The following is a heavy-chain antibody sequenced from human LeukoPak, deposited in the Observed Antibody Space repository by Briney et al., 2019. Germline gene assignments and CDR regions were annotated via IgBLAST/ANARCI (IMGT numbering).Heavy chain of an antibody. V-gene: IGHV1-8*01. J-gene: IGHJ6*02. CDR3: ARVRISWDYYYYGMDV. CDR1: GYTFTSYD. Sequence: ASVKVSCKASGYTFTSYDINWVRQATGQGLEWMGWMNPNSGNTGYAQKFQGRVTMTRNTSISTAYMELSSLRSEDTAAYYCARVRISWDYYYYGMDVWGQGTTVTVSS. CDR2: MNPNSGNT. D-gene: IGHD6-13*01.